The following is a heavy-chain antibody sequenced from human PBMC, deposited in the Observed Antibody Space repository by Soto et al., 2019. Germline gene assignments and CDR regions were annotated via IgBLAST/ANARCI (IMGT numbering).Heavy chain of an antibody. CDR3: VRDRAYSAYDF. CDR1: GFTFSHYW. V-gene: IGHV3-74*01. D-gene: IGHD5-12*01. J-gene: IGHJ3*01. Sequence: PGGSLRLSCAASGFTFSHYWMHWVRQAPGKGLVWVSRINSDGSSTTYADSVKGRFTISRDNAKSTLYLQMNSLGAEDSAMYYCVRDRAYSAYDFWGQGTMVTVSS. CDR2: INSDGSST.